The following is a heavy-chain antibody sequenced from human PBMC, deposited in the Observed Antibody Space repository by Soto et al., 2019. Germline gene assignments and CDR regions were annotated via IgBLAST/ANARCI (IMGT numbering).Heavy chain of an antibody. CDR1: GGSVNSGNYY. Sequence: SETLSLTCAVFGGSVNSGNYYWSWIRQPPGKGLEWIGEMSHSGGTHFNPSLKSRVTISVDTSKNQFSLKMSSVTAADTALYYCARVERGTATTVVDAFDIWGPGAMVTVSS. CDR2: MSHSGGT. D-gene: IGHD1-1*01. J-gene: IGHJ3*02. CDR3: ARVERGTATTVVDAFDI. V-gene: IGHV4-61*01.